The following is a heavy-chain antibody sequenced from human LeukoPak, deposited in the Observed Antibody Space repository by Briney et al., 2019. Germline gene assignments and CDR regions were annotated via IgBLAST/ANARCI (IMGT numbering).Heavy chain of an antibody. CDR3: ARFNCGGDCYTDY. J-gene: IGHJ4*02. CDR1: GYTFTNYF. Sequence: GASVKVSCKASGYTFTNYFVYWVRQAPGQGLGWMGIINPSGGRASYTHKFQGRVTMTRDTSTSTVYMELSSLRSEDTAVYYCARFNCGGDCYTDYWGQGTQVTVSS. V-gene: IGHV1-46*01. D-gene: IGHD2-21*02. CDR2: INPSGGRA.